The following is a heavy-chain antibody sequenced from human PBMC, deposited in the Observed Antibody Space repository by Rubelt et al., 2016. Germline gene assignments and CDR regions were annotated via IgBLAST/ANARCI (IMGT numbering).Heavy chain of an antibody. CDR1: GGSISSGAYY. J-gene: IGHJ4*02. D-gene: IGHD1-26*01. V-gene: IGHV4-39*01. CDR2: IYYTGST. CDR3: ARLRGGGYMLDY. Sequence: QLQLQESGPGLVKPSETLSLTCSVSGGSISSGAYYWGWIRQPPGKGLEWIGSIYYTGSTYYNPSLVGRGTLSVDRSKNQFSLKLYFLIAADTAVYYCARLRGGGYMLDYWGQGTLVTVSS.